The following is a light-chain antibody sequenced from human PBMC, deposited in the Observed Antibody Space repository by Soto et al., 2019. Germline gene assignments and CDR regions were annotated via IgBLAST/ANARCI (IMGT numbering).Light chain of an antibody. Sequence: QSALTQPASVSGSPGQSITISCTGTSSDVGGNNYVSWFQQHPGKAPKLIIXXXXXXXXXXXXXXXXSKSGNTASLTISGXXXXXXXXXYCSSERDSNTWMFGGGTKLTVL. CDR2: XXX. J-gene: IGLJ3*02. V-gene: IGLV2-14*03. CDR3: SSERDSNTWM. CDR1: SSDVGGNNY.